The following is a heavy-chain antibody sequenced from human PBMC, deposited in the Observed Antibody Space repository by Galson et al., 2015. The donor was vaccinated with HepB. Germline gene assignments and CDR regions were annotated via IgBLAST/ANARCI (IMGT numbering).Heavy chain of an antibody. CDR3: ARLDCSGGSCYSVGASFVY. V-gene: IGHV5-10-1*01. CDR2: LDPSDSYA. Sequence: QSGAEVKKPGESLRISCKTSGYIFTDCWITWVRRMPGMGLEWMGRLDPSDSYAKYSPSFQGHVSISADKSITTAYLQWSSLKASDTAMYYCARLDCSGGSCYSVGASFVYWGQGTRVTVSS. D-gene: IGHD2-15*01. CDR1: GYIFTDCW. J-gene: IGHJ4*02.